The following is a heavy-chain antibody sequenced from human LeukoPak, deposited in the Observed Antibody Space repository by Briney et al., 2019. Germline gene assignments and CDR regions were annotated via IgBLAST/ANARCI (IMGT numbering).Heavy chain of an antibody. V-gene: IGHV3-7*01. Sequence: GGSLRLSCAASGFTFSSYWMSWVRQAPGKGLEWVASIKEDGSEKYYVDSVKGRFTISRDNAKNSLYLQMDSQRAGDTAVYYCATISSYYVYFDYWGQGTLATVSS. CDR1: GFTFSSYW. CDR2: IKEDGSEK. CDR3: ATISSYYVYFDY. J-gene: IGHJ4*02. D-gene: IGHD1-26*01.